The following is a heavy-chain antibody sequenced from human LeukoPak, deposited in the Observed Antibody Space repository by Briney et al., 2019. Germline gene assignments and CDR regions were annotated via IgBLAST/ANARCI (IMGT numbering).Heavy chain of an antibody. J-gene: IGHJ4*02. Sequence: SETLSLTCTVSGGSISSSSYYWGWIRQPPGKGLEWIGTIYYSGSTYYNPSLKSRVTISVDTSKNQFSLKLSSVTAADTAVYYCARRGYGYYYDYWGQGILVTVSS. D-gene: IGHD5-18*01. CDR1: GGSISSSSYY. CDR2: IYYSGST. V-gene: IGHV4-39*01. CDR3: ARRGYGYYYDY.